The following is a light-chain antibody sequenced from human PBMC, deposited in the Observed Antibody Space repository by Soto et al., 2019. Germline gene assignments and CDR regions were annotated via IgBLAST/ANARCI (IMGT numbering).Light chain of an antibody. CDR1: QSVTSIF. J-gene: IGKJ4*01. CDR2: GGS. V-gene: IGKV3-20*01. Sequence: EIVLTQSPGTLSLSPGERATLSSRASQSVTSIFLAWYQQKLGQAPRLLVYGGSSRATGIPDRFSGSGSGTDFTLTISSLEPEDFAVYYCQQYGMSPTFGGGTKVEI. CDR3: QQYGMSPT.